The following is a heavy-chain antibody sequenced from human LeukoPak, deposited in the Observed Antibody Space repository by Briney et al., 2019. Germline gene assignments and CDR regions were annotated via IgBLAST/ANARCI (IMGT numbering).Heavy chain of an antibody. V-gene: IGHV1-2*02. Sequence: ASVKVSCKASVDTFTGYYMHWGRQAPGQGLERMGWVNPNSGGTNYAQKFQGRVTMTRDTSISTAYMELSRLRSDDTAVYHCARDPNDILTGGVYNWFDPWGQGTLVTVSS. CDR2: VNPNSGGT. J-gene: IGHJ5*02. CDR3: ARDPNDILTGGVYNWFDP. CDR1: VDTFTGYY. D-gene: IGHD3-9*01.